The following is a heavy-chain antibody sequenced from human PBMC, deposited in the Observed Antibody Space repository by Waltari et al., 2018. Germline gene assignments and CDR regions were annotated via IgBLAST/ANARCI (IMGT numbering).Heavy chain of an antibody. D-gene: IGHD5-12*01. CDR2: IYYSGST. V-gene: IGHV4-59*11. CDR1: GGSISSHY. J-gene: IGHJ4*02. CDR3: ASHYSGLDY. Sequence: QVQLQESGPGLVKPSETLSLTCTVPGGSISSHYWSWIRQPPGKGLEWIGYIYYSGSTNYNPSLKSRVTISVDTSKNQFSLKLSSVTAADTAVYYCASHYSGLDYWGQGTLVTVSS.